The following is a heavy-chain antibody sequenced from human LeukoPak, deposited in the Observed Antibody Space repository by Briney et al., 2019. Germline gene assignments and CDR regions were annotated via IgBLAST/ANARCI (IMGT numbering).Heavy chain of an antibody. J-gene: IGHJ5*02. CDR3: AIGISDRAFDP. CDR1: GFSMNRGGYY. CDR2: IYNRGHT. V-gene: IGHV4-31*03. D-gene: IGHD2-21*01. Sequence: SQTLSLTCTVSGFSMNRGGYYWSWIRQHPGRGLEWIGYIYNRGHTYYNPSLKSRVSISVDTSMNQFSVKLRSVTAADTAVYYCAIGISDRAFDPCGQGTPVTISS.